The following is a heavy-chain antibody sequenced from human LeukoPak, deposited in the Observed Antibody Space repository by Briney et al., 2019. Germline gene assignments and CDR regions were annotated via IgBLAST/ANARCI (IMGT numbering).Heavy chain of an antibody. D-gene: IGHD6-19*01. CDR1: GYTFTGYY. Sequence: GASVKVSCKASGYTFTGYYMHWVRQAPGQGLEWMGWINPNSGGTNYAQKFQGRVTMARDTSISTAYMELSRLRSDDTAVYYCAREPVTSGPPFDPWGQGTLVTVSS. J-gene: IGHJ5*02. V-gene: IGHV1-2*02. CDR2: INPNSGGT. CDR3: AREPVTSGPPFDP.